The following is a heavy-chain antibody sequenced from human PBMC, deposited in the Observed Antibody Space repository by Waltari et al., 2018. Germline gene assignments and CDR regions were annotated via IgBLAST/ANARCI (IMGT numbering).Heavy chain of an antibody. CDR1: GGSISSGSYY. CDR2: SYTSGST. D-gene: IGHD3-10*01. V-gene: IGHV4-61*02. J-gene: IGHJ6*03. CDR3: ARLGPYGSGTGYYYYYMDV. Sequence: QVQLQESGPGLVKPSQTLSLTCTVSGGSISSGSYYWSWIRQPAGTGLEWIGRSYTSGSTNYNPSLKSRVTISVDTSKNQFSLKLSSVTAADTAVYYCARLGPYGSGTGYYYYYMDVWGKGTTVTVSS.